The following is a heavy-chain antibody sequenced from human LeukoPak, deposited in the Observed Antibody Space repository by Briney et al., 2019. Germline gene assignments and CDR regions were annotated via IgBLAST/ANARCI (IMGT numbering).Heavy chain of an antibody. D-gene: IGHD6-25*01. CDR2: INHSGST. V-gene: IGHV4-34*01. J-gene: IGHJ3*02. CDR3: ARSSDWHDAFDI. CDR1: GGSFSGYY. Sequence: SETLSLTCAVYGGSFSGYYWSWIRQPPGKGLEWIGEINHSGSTNYSPFLKSRVTISVDTSKNQFSLKLSSVTAADTAVYYCARSSDWHDAFDIWGQGTMVTVSS.